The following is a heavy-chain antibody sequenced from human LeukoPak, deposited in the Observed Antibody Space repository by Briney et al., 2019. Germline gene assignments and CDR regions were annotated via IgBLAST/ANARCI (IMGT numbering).Heavy chain of an antibody. CDR2: ISGSGGST. CDR1: GFTFSSYA. Sequence: GGSLRLSCAASGFTFSSYAMSWVRQAPGKGPEWVSAISGSGGSTYYADSVKGRFTISRDNSKNTLYLQMNSLRAEDTAVYYCAKVVQQLVRRTNFDYWGQGTLVTVSS. D-gene: IGHD6-13*01. CDR3: AKVVQQLVRRTNFDY. J-gene: IGHJ4*02. V-gene: IGHV3-23*01.